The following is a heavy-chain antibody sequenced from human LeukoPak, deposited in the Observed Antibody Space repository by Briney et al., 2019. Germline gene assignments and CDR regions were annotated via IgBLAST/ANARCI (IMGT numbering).Heavy chain of an antibody. CDR2: IIPIFGTA. CDR3: ARSGAAMIQSPGAFDI. D-gene: IGHD3-22*01. V-gene: IGHV1-69*01. Sequence: ASVKVSCKASGGTFSSYAISWVRQAPGQGLEWMGGIIPIFGTANYAQKFQGRVTITADESTSTAYMELSSLRSEDTAVYYCARSGAAMIQSPGAFDIWGQGTMVTVSS. J-gene: IGHJ3*02. CDR1: GGTFSSYA.